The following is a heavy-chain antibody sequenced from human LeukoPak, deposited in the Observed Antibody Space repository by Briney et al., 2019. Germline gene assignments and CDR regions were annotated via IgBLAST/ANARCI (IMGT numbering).Heavy chain of an antibody. CDR3: ARALYSSSWTNYYYYMDV. Sequence: SQTLSLTCAISGDSVSSNSSAWNWIRQSPSRGLEWLGRTYYRSTWYHDYAVSVKSRITINPDTSKNQFSLQLSSVTAADTAVYYCARALYSSSWTNYYYYMDVWGKGTTVTVSS. J-gene: IGHJ6*03. V-gene: IGHV6-1*01. CDR2: TYYRSTWYH. CDR1: GDSVSSNSSA. D-gene: IGHD6-13*01.